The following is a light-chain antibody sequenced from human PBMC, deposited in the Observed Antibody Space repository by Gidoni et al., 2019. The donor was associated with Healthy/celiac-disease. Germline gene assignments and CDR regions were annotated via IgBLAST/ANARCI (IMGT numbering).Light chain of an antibody. Sequence: SQSISSWLAWYQQKPGKAPKLLIYKASSLESGVPSRFSGSGSGTEFTLTISSLQPDDFATYYCQQYNSYSYTFGQGTKLEIK. CDR3: QQYNSYSYT. J-gene: IGKJ2*01. V-gene: IGKV1-5*03. CDR2: KAS. CDR1: QSISSW.